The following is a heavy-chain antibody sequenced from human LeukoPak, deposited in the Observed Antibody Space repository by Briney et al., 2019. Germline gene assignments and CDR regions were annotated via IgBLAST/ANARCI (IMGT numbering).Heavy chain of an antibody. J-gene: IGHJ6*02. CDR2: IYPGDSDT. D-gene: IGHD6-19*01. CDR1: ENSFTSFW. CDR3: ATQPYSSGWYYYGMDV. Sequence: GESLKISCKGSENSFTSFWIAWVRQMPGKGLEWMRIIYPGDSDTRYSPSFQGQVTISADKSISTAYLQWSSLKASDTAMYYCATQPYSSGWYYYGMDVWGQGTTVTVSS. V-gene: IGHV5-51*01.